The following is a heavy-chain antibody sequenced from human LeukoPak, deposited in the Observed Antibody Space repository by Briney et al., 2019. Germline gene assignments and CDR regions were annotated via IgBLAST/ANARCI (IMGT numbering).Heavy chain of an antibody. CDR3: ARDRSVTDSSSWYY. D-gene: IGHD6-13*01. CDR2: ISSSSYI. Sequence: GGSLRLSCAASGFTFSSYSMNWVRQAPGKGLEWVSSISSSSYIYYADSVKGRFTISRDNAKNSLYLQMNSLRAEDTAVYYCARDRSVTDSSSWYYWGQGTLVTVSS. CDR1: GFTFSSYS. J-gene: IGHJ4*02. V-gene: IGHV3-21*01.